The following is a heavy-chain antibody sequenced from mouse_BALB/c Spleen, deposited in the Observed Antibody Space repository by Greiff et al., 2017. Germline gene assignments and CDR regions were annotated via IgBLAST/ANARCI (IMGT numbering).Heavy chain of an antibody. D-gene: IGHD1-2*01. Sequence: EVMLVESGGGLVKPGGSLKLSCAASGFTFSSYTMSWVRQTPEKRLEWVATISSGGGNTYYPDSVKGRFTISRDNAKNNLYLQMSSLRSEDTALYYCARGGTTASMDYWGQGTSVTVSS. CDR3: ARGGTTASMDY. CDR2: ISSGGGNT. V-gene: IGHV5-9*03. J-gene: IGHJ4*01. CDR1: GFTFSSYT.